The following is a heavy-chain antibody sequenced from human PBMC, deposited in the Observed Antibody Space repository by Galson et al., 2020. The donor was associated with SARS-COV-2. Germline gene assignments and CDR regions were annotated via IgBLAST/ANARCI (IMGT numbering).Heavy chain of an antibody. CDR1: GLTSSGRARY. J-gene: IGHJ4*02. D-gene: IGHD3-10*01. V-gene: IGHV4-39*07. CDR2: VPTSRTT. Sequence: VIMDHSFTDSGLTSSGRARYWAWTGQTAGNGVEWSVSVPTSRTTYYNPSLRSRVSTSVDMSKNQFSLNLNFVTAADTAVYYCARDGRTRTTTVQGPEYWGKGTLVTV. CDR3: ARDGRTRTTTVQGPEY.